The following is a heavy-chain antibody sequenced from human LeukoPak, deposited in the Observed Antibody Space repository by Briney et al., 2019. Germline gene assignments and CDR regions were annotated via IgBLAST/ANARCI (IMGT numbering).Heavy chain of an antibody. J-gene: IGHJ5*02. Sequence: GGSLRLSCAASGFTFSSYGMHWVRQAPGKGLEWVAFIRYDGSNKYYADSVKGRFTISRDNSKNTLYLQMNSLRAEDTAVYYCAKDIVATTHNWFDPWGQGTLVTVSS. V-gene: IGHV3-30*02. CDR3: AKDIVATTHNWFDP. CDR2: IRYDGSNK. D-gene: IGHD5-12*01. CDR1: GFTFSSYG.